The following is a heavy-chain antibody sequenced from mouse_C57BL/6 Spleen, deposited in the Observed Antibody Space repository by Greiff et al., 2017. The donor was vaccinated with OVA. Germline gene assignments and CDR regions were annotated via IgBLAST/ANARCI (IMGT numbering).Heavy chain of an antibody. CDR2: IYPRSGST. V-gene: IGHV1-81*01. CDR3: AREEITTGYFDY. Sequence: VQLQQSGAELARPGASVKLSCKASGYTFTSYGISWVKQRTGQGLEWIGEIYPRSGSTYYHEKFKGKATLTADKSSSTAYMKLRSLTSEDSAVYFCAREEITTGYFDYWGQGTTLTVSS. CDR1: GYTFTSYG. D-gene: IGHD1-1*01. J-gene: IGHJ2*01.